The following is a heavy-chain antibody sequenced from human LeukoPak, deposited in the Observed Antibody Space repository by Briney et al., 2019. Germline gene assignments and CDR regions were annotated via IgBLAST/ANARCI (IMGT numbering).Heavy chain of an antibody. CDR1: GYTFTSYD. CDR2: MNPNSGNT. D-gene: IGHD1-26*01. Sequence: ASVKVSCKASGYTFTSYDINWVRQATGQGLEWMGWMNPNSGNTGYAQKFQGRVTMTRNTSISTAYMELSSLRSEDTAVYYCAGGRRAATRDWFDPWGQGTLVTVSS. J-gene: IGHJ5*02. V-gene: IGHV1-8*01. CDR3: AGGRRAATRDWFDP.